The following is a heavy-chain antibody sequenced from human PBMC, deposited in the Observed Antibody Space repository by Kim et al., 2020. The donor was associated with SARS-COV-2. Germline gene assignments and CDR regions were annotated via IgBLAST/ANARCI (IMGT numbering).Heavy chain of an antibody. Sequence: NPSLKSRVTISVDTSKNQFSLKLSSVTAADTAVYYCARSYVDTAMGFDYWGQGTLVTVSS. CDR3: ARSYVDTAMGFDY. D-gene: IGHD5-18*01. J-gene: IGHJ4*02. V-gene: IGHV4-39*01.